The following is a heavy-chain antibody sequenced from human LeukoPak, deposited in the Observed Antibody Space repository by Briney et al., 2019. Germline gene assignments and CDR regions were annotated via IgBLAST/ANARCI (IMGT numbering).Heavy chain of an antibody. CDR3: ARGGSRVVTYGNFDY. J-gene: IGHJ4*02. Sequence: ASVKVSCKASGYTFTSYAISWVRQAPGQGLEWMGWISTYSGNTNYAQKFQGRITMTTETSTSTAYMELRSLRSDDMAVYYCARGGSRVVTYGNFDYWGQGTLVTVSS. V-gene: IGHV1-18*03. D-gene: IGHD2-21*02. CDR2: ISTYSGNT. CDR1: GYTFTSYA.